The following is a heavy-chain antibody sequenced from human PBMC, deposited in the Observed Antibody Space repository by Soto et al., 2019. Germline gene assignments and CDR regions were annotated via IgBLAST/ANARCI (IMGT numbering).Heavy chain of an antibody. V-gene: IGHV1-3*01. CDR1: GYTFTSYA. CDR3: ARDYIALFYYYYGMDV. CDR2: INAGNGNT. D-gene: IGHD5-12*01. Sequence: ASVKVSCKASGYTFTSYAMHWVRQAPGQRLEWMGWINAGNGNTKYSQKFQGRVTITRDTSASTAYMELSSLRSEDTAVYYCARDYIALFYYYYGMDVWGQGTTVTVS. J-gene: IGHJ6*02.